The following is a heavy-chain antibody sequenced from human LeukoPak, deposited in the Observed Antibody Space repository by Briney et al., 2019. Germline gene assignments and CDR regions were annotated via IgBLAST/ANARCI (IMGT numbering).Heavy chain of an antibody. Sequence: GVSLRLSCVASGGFAFSSFVLSWVRQAPGKGLEWVSVISTSGDGTYYADSVKGRFTISRDNSKNTVYLQMNSLRAEDTAVYYCANTRGNTVPYNWFDSWGQGTLVTVSS. CDR3: ANTRGNTVPYNWFDS. CDR1: GGFAFSSFV. V-gene: IGHV3-23*01. CDR2: ISTSGDGT. D-gene: IGHD2-2*01. J-gene: IGHJ5*01.